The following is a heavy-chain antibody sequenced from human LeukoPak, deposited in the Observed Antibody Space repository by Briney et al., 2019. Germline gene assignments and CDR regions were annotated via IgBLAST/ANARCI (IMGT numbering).Heavy chain of an antibody. J-gene: IGHJ4*02. CDR1: GFTFSSYV. CDR3: VRDVGGIYYVFGY. CDR2: ISGGSIT. V-gene: IGHV3-23*01. D-gene: IGHD1-26*01. Sequence: GGSLRLSCAASGFTFSSYVMSWVRQTPWKGLEWVSSISGGSITFYADSVKGRFTISRDNSKNMMYLQMNSLRAEDTAVYYCVRDVGGIYYVFGYWGRGTLVTVSS.